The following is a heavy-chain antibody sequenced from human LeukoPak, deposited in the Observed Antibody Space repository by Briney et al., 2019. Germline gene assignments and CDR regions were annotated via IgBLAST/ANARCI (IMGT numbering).Heavy chain of an antibody. J-gene: IGHJ4*02. CDR3: ARDRVVVVDTAMVLTYYYDSSGPPLAGY. D-gene: IGHD3-22*01. CDR1: GYTFTSYG. V-gene: IGHV1-18*01. Sequence: ASVKVSCKASGYTFTSYGISWVRQAPGQGPEWMGWISAYNGNTNYAQKLQGRVTMTTDTSTSTAYMELRSLRSDDTAVYYCARDRVVVVDTAMVLTYYYDSSGPPLAGYWGQGTLVTVSS. CDR2: ISAYNGNT.